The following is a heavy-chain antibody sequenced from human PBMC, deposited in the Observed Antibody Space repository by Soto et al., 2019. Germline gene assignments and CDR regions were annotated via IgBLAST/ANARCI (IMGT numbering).Heavy chain of an antibody. J-gene: IGHJ2*01. Sequence: QVQLQESGPGLVKPSQTLSLTCTVSGGSISSGGCYWSWIRQHPGKGLEWIGYIYYSGSTYYNPSLKSRVTIAVDTSKSHSSLKLGSVLAADTAVYYWARPSVLSGYFDLWGRGPLVTVSS. CDR2: IYYSGST. CDR3: ARPSVLSGYFDL. D-gene: IGHD3-10*01. V-gene: IGHV4-31*03. CDR1: GGSISSGGCY.